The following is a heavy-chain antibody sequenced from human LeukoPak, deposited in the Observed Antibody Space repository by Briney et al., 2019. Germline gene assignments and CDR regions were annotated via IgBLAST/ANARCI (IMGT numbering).Heavy chain of an antibody. Sequence: PSETLSLTCAVYGGSFSSYYWSWIRQPPGKGLEWIGYIYYSGSTNYNPSLKSRVTISVDTSKNQFSLKLSSVTAADTAVYYCARARMTAYYDSSGYYDWGQGTLVTVSS. CDR2: IYYSGST. CDR1: GGSFSSYY. J-gene: IGHJ4*02. CDR3: ARARMTAYYDSSGYYD. V-gene: IGHV4-59*01. D-gene: IGHD3-22*01.